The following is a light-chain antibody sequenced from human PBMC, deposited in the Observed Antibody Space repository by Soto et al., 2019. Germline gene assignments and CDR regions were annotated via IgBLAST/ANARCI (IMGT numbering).Light chain of an antibody. Sequence: EVVMTQSPAILSVSPGERATLPCRASQSVSSNLAWYQQKPGQAPRLLISSASIRATGIPARFSGSGSGTEFTLTISSLQSEDFGIYYCQQYDEWPFTFGQGTKLEI. CDR3: QQYDEWPFT. J-gene: IGKJ2*01. CDR2: SAS. CDR1: QSVSSN. V-gene: IGKV3D-15*01.